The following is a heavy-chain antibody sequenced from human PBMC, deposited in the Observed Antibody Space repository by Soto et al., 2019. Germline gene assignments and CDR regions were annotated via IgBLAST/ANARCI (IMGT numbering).Heavy chain of an antibody. CDR2: INPNSGGT. D-gene: IGHD3-10*01. Sequence: QVQLVQSGAEVKKPGASVKVSCKASGYTFTGYYMHWVRQAPGQGLEWMGWINPNSGGTNYAQKFQGWVTMTRDTSISTAYMELSRLRSDDTAVYYCARVGKLTYYYGSGSYLDAFDIWGQGTMVTVSS. CDR1: GYTFTGYY. V-gene: IGHV1-2*04. CDR3: ARVGKLTYYYGSGSYLDAFDI. J-gene: IGHJ3*02.